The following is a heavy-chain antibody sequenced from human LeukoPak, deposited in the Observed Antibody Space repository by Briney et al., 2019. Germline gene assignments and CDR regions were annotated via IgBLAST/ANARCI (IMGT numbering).Heavy chain of an antibody. J-gene: IGHJ4*02. CDR1: GFTFSSYW. CDR2: SNTDGSST. CDR3: ARQTGATTTGGYYFDH. D-gene: IGHD1-26*01. V-gene: IGHV3-74*01. Sequence: GGSLRLSCAASGFTFSSYWMYWVRQAPGQGLVWVSRSNTDGSSTSYADSVKGRFSISRDNAKNTLDLQMNSLRADDTAVYYCARQTGATTTGGYYFDHWGQGTLVTVSS.